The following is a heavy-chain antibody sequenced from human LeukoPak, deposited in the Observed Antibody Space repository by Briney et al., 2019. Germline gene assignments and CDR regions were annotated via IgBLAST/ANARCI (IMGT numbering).Heavy chain of an antibody. J-gene: IGHJ5*02. Sequence: GESLKISCKGSGYSFTSYWIGWVRQMPGKGLEWMGIIYPGDSDTRYSPSFQGQVTISADKSTSTAYLQWSSLKASDTAMYYCARRGVYCGGDCYTYNWFDPWGQGTLVTVSS. CDR3: ARRGVYCGGDCYTYNWFDP. V-gene: IGHV5-51*01. CDR1: GYSFTSYW. D-gene: IGHD2-21*02. CDR2: IYPGDSDT.